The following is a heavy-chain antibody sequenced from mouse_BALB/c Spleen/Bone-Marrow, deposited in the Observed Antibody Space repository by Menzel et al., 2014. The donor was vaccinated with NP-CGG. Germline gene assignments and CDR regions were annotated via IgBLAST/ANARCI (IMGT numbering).Heavy chain of an antibody. CDR2: IDPANGNT. Sequence: DVQLQESGPELVKPGASVKLSCTASGFNIKDTYMHWVKQRPEQGLEWIGRIDPANGNTKYDPKFQGKATITADTSSNTAYLQLSSLTSEDTAGYYCARSRDYGSSYYAMDYWGQGTSVTVSS. CDR3: ARSRDYGSSYYAMDY. CDR1: GFNIKDTY. J-gene: IGHJ4*01. V-gene: IGHV14-3*02. D-gene: IGHD1-1*01.